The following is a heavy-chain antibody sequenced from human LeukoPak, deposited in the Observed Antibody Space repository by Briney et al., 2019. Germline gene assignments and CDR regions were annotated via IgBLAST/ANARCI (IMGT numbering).Heavy chain of an antibody. V-gene: IGHV4-34*01. Sequence: SETLSLTCAVYGGSFSGYYWSWIRQPPGKGLEWIGEINHSGSTNYNPSLKSRVTISVDTSKNQFSLKLGSVTAADTAVYYCARGRTACEYWGQGTLVTVSS. J-gene: IGHJ4*02. CDR1: GGSFSGYY. CDR2: INHSGST. CDR3: ARGRTACEY. D-gene: IGHD5-18*01.